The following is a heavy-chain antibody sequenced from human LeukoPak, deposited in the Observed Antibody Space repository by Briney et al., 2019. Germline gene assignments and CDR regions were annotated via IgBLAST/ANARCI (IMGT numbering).Heavy chain of an antibody. CDR1: GGSISSNSYY. V-gene: IGHV4-39*07. D-gene: IGHD5-18*01. Sequence: PSETLSLTCAVSGGSISSNSYYWGWIRQPPGKGLEWIGSIYYSGSTYYNPSLKSRVTISLDTSKNQFSLKLSSVTAAAPAVCYCASPRFVNWIHVGYMDVWGKGTTVTVSS. CDR3: ASPRFVNWIHVGYMDV. J-gene: IGHJ6*03. CDR2: IYYSGST.